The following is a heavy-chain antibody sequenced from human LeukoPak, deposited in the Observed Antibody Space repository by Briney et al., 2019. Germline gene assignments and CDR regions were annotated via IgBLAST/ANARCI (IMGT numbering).Heavy chain of an antibody. CDR3: AKRYSRSGFDY. CDR1: GFTFSSYW. CDR2: IKEDGSEK. V-gene: IGHV3-7*03. J-gene: IGHJ4*02. D-gene: IGHD6-13*01. Sequence: GGSLRLSCAVSGFTFSSYWMSWVRQAPGKGLEWVANIKEDGSEKYYVDSVKGRFTISRDNAKNSLYLQMNSLRAEDTAVYYCAKRYSRSGFDYWGQGTLVTVSS.